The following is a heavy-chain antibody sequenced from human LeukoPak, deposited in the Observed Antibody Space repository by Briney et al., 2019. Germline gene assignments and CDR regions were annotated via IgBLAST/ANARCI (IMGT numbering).Heavy chain of an antibody. V-gene: IGHV3-74*01. CDR2: INIDGSIT. Sequence: GGSLRLSCAASGFTFSTYWIHWVRQAPGKGLVWVSRINIDGSITNYADSVKGRFTISRDNAKNTLYLQMNDLRAEDTAVYYCARAGSFRFGYWGQGTLVTVSS. CDR1: GFTFSTYW. J-gene: IGHJ4*02. CDR3: ARAGSFRFGY. D-gene: IGHD3-10*01.